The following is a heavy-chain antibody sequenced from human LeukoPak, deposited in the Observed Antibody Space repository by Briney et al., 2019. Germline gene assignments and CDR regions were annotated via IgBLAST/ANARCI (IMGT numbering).Heavy chain of an antibody. D-gene: IGHD5-24*01. V-gene: IGHV5-51*01. CDR2: IYPGDSDT. CDR1: GYSFTSYW. J-gene: IGHJ5*02. CDR3: ARHDSHPRDGYNYGWFDP. Sequence: GESLKISCKGSGYSFTSYWIGWVRQMPGKGLEWMGIIYPGDSDTRYSPSFQGQVTISADKSISTAYLQWSSLKASDTAMYYCARHDSHPRDGYNYGWFDPWGQGTLVTVSS.